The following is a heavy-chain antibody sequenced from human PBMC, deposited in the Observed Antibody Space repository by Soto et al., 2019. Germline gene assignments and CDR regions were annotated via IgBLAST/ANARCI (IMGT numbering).Heavy chain of an antibody. CDR2: ISYDGSNK. Sequence: GGSLRLSCAASGFTFSSYAMHWVRQAPGKGLEWVAVISYDGSNKYYADSVKGRFTISRDNSKNTLYLQMNSLRAEDTAVYYCARPTQVVAAAYFDYWGQGTLVTVSS. J-gene: IGHJ4*02. CDR3: ARPTQVVAAAYFDY. CDR1: GFTFSSYA. V-gene: IGHV3-30-3*01. D-gene: IGHD2-15*01.